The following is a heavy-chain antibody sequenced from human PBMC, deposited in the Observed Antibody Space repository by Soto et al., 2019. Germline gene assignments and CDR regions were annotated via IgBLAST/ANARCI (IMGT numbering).Heavy chain of an antibody. CDR2: ISSSSSYI. CDR3: ARHVWLRDSYYGMDV. D-gene: IGHD6-19*01. CDR1: GFTFSSYS. J-gene: IGHJ6*02. Sequence: PVGSLRLSCAASGFTFSSYSMNWVRQAPGKGLEWVSSISSSSSYIYYADSVNVRFTISRDNAKNSLYLQMNSLRAEDTAGYYCARHVWLRDSYYGMDVWGPGTTVTVS. V-gene: IGHV3-21*01.